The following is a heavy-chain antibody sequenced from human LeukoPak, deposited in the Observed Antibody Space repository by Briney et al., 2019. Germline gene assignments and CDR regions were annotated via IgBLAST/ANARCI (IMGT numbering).Heavy chain of an antibody. CDR1: GFTVSSKY. V-gene: IGHV3-66*01. CDR3: ARERYLEIAVAGTIFNY. Sequence: GGSLRLSCAASGFTVSSKYMGWVRQAPGKGLEWVSVIYSGGSTYYADSVKGRFTISRDNSKNTLYLQMNSLRAEDTAVYYCARERYLEIAVAGTIFNYWGQGTQVTVSS. CDR2: IYSGGST. J-gene: IGHJ4*02. D-gene: IGHD6-19*01.